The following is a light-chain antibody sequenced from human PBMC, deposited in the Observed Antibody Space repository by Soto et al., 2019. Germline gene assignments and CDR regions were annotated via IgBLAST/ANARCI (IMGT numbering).Light chain of an antibody. Sequence: QSALTQPPSASGSPGQSVTISCTGTSSDVGGYNFVSWYQQHPGKVPKTVIYEVTKRPSGVPDRFSGSKSGNTASLTVSGLQAEDEADYYCSSFGGGNKVLFGGGTKLTVL. CDR1: SSDVGGYNF. CDR3: SSFGGGNKVL. CDR2: EVT. V-gene: IGLV2-8*01. J-gene: IGLJ3*02.